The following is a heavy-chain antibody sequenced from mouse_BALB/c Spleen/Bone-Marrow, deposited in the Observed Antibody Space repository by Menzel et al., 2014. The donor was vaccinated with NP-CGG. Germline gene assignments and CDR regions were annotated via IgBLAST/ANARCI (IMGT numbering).Heavy chain of an antibody. CDR1: GFNIKDTY. CDR2: IDPANGNT. D-gene: IGHD4-1*01. Sequence: CGAELVKPGASVKLSCTASGFNIKDTYMHWVKQRPEQGLEWIGRIDPANGNTKYDPKFQGKATITADTSSNTAYLQLSSLTSEDTAVYYCARWEYYAMDYWGQGTSVTVPS. V-gene: IGHV14-3*02. J-gene: IGHJ4*01. CDR3: ARWEYYAMDY.